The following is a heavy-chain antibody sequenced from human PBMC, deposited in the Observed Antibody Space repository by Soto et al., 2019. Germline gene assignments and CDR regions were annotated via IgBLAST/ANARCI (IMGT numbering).Heavy chain of an antibody. Sequence: EVQLVQSGAEVKKPGESLRLSCQGSGYRFINYWISWVRQMPGKGLEWVGRIDPSDSYTVYSPSFQGHVTISIDTAINTAFLEWRSLQASDTAMYYCVRYGNGTPFYFDFWGRGTLVPVSS. CDR1: GYRFINYW. CDR2: IDPSDSYT. V-gene: IGHV5-10-1*03. J-gene: IGHJ4*02. D-gene: IGHD1-1*01. CDR3: VRYGNGTPFYFDF.